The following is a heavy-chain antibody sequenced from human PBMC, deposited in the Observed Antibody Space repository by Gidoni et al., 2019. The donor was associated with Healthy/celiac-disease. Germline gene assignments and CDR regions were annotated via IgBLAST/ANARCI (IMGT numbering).Heavy chain of an antibody. CDR1: GGSISSGSYY. V-gene: IGHV4-61*02. CDR2: IYTSGST. J-gene: IGHJ6*03. Sequence: QVQLQESGPGLVKPSQTLSLTCTVSGGSISSGSYYWSWIRQPAGNGLEWIGRIYTSGSTNYNPSLKSRVTMSVDTSKNQFSLKLSSVTAADTAVYYCARDSVGYCSSTSCQIGIWTQVYYYYYMDVWGKGTTVTVSS. D-gene: IGHD2-2*01. CDR3: ARDSVGYCSSTSCQIGIWTQVYYYYYMDV.